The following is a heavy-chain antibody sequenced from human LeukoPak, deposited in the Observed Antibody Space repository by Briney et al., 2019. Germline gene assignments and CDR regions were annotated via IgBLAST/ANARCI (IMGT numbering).Heavy chain of an antibody. V-gene: IGHV3-30-3*01. D-gene: IGHD2-2*02. J-gene: IGHJ5*02. CDR2: ISYDGSNK. CDR3: ARGGLRYQLLYPWFDP. CDR1: GFTFSSYA. Sequence: PGGSLRLSCAASGFTFSSYAMHWVRQAPGKGLEWVAVISYDGSNKYYADSVKGRFTISRDNSKNTLYLQMNSLRAEDTAVYYCARGGLRYQLLYPWFDPWGQGTLVTVSS.